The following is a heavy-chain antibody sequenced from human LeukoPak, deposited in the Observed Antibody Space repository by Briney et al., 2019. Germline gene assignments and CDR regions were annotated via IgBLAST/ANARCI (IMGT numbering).Heavy chain of an antibody. D-gene: IGHD5-18*01. CDR2: ISYDGSNK. Sequence: GGSLRLSCAASGFTFSSYAMHWVRQAPGKGLEWVAVISYDGSNKYYADSVKGRFTISRDNSKNTLYLQMNSLRAEDTAVYYCARDREYSYGYRYYFDHWGQGTLVTVSS. CDR1: GFTFSSYA. V-gene: IGHV3-30-3*01. J-gene: IGHJ4*02. CDR3: ARDREYSYGYRYYFDH.